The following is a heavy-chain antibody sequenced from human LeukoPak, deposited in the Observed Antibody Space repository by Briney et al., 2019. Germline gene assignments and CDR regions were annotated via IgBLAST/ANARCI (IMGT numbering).Heavy chain of an antibody. V-gene: IGHV1-8*01. J-gene: IGHJ5*02. Sequence: GASVKVSCKASGYTFTSYDINWVRQATGQGLEWMGWMNPNSGNTGYAQKFQGRVTMTRNTSISTAYMELSSLRSEDTAVYYCARGGRLAARRGACWFDPWGQGTLVTVSS. CDR2: MNPNSGNT. D-gene: IGHD6-6*01. CDR1: GYTFTSYD. CDR3: ARGGRLAARRGACWFDP.